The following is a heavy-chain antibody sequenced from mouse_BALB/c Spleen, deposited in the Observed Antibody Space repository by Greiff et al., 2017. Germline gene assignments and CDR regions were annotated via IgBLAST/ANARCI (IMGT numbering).Heavy chain of an antibody. V-gene: IGHV14-4*02. D-gene: IGHD2-4*01. Sequence: EVKLQESGAELVRSGASVKLSCTASGFNIKDYYMHWVKQRPEQGLEWIGWIDPENGDTEYAPKFQGKATMTADTSSNTAYLQLSSLTSEDTAVYYCNARGESTMITTFAYWGQGTLVTVSA. CDR2: IDPENGDT. CDR1: GFNIKDYY. CDR3: NARGESTMITTFAY. J-gene: IGHJ3*01.